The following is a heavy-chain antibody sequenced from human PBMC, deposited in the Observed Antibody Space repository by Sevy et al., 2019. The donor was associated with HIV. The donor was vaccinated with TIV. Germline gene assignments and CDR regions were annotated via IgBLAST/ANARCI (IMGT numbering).Heavy chain of an antibody. CDR2: IWYDGTNK. J-gene: IGHJ4*02. D-gene: IGHD3-10*01. V-gene: IGHV3-33*01. CDR3: ARDKLPPVMVTMVRGALSYFFDY. Sequence: GGSLRLSCAASGFTFSSYGMHWVRQAPDNGLEWVAVIWYDGTNKYYADSVKGRFTISRDNSKNTLYLQMSSLRAEDTDVYYCARDKLPPVMVTMVRGALSYFFDYWGQGTLVTVSS. CDR1: GFTFSSYG.